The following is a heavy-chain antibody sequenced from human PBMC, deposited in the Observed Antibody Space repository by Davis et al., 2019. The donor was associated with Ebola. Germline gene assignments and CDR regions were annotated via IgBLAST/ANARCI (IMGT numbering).Heavy chain of an antibody. CDR2: ISSDGSST. J-gene: IGHJ6*02. Sequence: GESLKISCAASGFSVSNNYMSWVRQAPGKGLVWVSRISSDGSSTSYADSVRGRFTISRDNAKNTLYLQMDSLRAEDTAVYHCARVIHFPGIGTDVWGQGATVTVSS. V-gene: IGHV3-74*01. D-gene: IGHD2/OR15-2a*01. CDR3: ARVIHFPGIGTDV. CDR1: GFSVSNNY.